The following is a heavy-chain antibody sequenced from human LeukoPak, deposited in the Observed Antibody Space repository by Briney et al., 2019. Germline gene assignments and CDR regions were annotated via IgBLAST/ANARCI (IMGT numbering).Heavy chain of an antibody. V-gene: IGHV3-23*01. D-gene: IGHD1-26*01. CDR3: AKDHFEWELLRGFDY. J-gene: IGHJ4*02. CDR1: GFTFSSYA. CDR2: ISGSGGST. Sequence: GGPLRLSCAASGFTFSSYAMSWVRQAPGKGLEWVSAISGSGGSTYYADSVKGRFTISRDNSKNTLYLQMNSLRAEDTAVYYCAKDHFEWELLRGFDYWGQGTLVTVSS.